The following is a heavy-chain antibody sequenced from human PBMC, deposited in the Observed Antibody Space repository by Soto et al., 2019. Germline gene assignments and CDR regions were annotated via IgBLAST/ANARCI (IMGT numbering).Heavy chain of an antibody. D-gene: IGHD6-19*01. CDR2: ISGSGGST. CDR1: GFTFSSYA. Sequence: PGGSLRLSCAASGFTFSSYAMSWVRQAPGKGLEWVSAISGSGGSTYYADSVKGRFTISRDNSKNTLYLQMNSLRAEDTAVYYCAKARRYSSGPDYFDYWGQGTLVTVSS. J-gene: IGHJ4*02. CDR3: AKARRYSSGPDYFDY. V-gene: IGHV3-23*01.